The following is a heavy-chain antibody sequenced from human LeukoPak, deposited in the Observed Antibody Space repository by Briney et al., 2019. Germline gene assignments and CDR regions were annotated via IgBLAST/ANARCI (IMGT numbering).Heavy chain of an antibody. J-gene: IGHJ4*02. Sequence: SETLSLTCAVYGGSFSGYYWSWIRQPPGKGLEWIGEINHSGSTNYNPSLKSRVTISVDTSKNQFSLKLSSVTAADTAVYYCARDQGAYDSSGYYYVYWGQGTLVTVSS. D-gene: IGHD3-22*01. CDR1: GGSFSGYY. CDR3: ARDQGAYDSSGYYYVY. CDR2: INHSGST. V-gene: IGHV4-34*09.